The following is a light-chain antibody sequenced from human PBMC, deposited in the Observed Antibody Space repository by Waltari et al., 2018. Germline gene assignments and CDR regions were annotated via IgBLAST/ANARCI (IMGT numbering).Light chain of an antibody. CDR1: SSNIGDKE. CDR2: DNN. CDR3: GTWDTSLNTWI. Sequence: QSVLTQPPSVSAAPGQRVTISCSGSSSNIGDKEVSWYQQLPGTGPKLLIYDNNQRPSGILDRFSGSKTGTSATLAITGLQTGDEGEYYCGTWDTSLNTWIFGGGTKLAVL. J-gene: IGLJ2*01. V-gene: IGLV1-51*01.